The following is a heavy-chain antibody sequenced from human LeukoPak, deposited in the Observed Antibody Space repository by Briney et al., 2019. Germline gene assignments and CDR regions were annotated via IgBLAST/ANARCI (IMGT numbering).Heavy chain of an antibody. CDR2: ISRDGGST. CDR3: AKDHSSCRGASCLLHQD. V-gene: IGHV3-23*01. D-gene: IGHD2-15*01. Sequence: GGSLRLSCAASGFIFNTYAMSWVRWAPGKGLEWVSAISRDGGSTWYADSVEGRFTISRDNSKNTLYLLLNSVRAEDTATYYCAKDHSSCRGASCLLHQDWGQGTLVTVSS. J-gene: IGHJ4*02. CDR1: GFIFNTYA.